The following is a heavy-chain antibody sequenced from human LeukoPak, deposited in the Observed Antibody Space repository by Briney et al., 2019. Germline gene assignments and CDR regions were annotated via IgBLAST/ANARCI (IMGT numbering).Heavy chain of an antibody. J-gene: IGHJ4*02. V-gene: IGHV1-2*06. CDR3: ASVYSSSGSGDY. CDR2: INPNSGGT. Sequence: ASVKVSCKASGYTFTCYYMHWVRQAPGKGVEWMGRINPNSGGTNYAQKFQGRVTMTRDTSISTAYMELSRLRSDDTAVYYCASVYSSSGSGDYWGQGTLVTVSS. D-gene: IGHD6-13*01. CDR1: GYTFTCYY.